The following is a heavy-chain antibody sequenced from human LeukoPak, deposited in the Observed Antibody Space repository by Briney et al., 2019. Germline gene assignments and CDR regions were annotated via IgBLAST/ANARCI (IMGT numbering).Heavy chain of an antibody. Sequence: GASVKVSCKASGGTFISYAISWVRQAPGQGLEWMGGIIPIFGTANYAQKFQGRVTITADESTSTAYMELSSLRSEDTAVYYCVPDSSGKTDYWGQGTLVTVSS. CDR2: IIPIFGTA. J-gene: IGHJ4*02. V-gene: IGHV1-69*13. CDR1: GGTFISYA. CDR3: VPDSSGKTDY. D-gene: IGHD3-22*01.